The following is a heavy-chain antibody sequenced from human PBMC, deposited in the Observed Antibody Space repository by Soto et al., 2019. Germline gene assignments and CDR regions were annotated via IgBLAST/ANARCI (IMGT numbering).Heavy chain of an antibody. D-gene: IGHD6-19*01. V-gene: IGHV3-23*01. CDR2: ISGSGGST. CDR1: GFTFSSYA. CDR3: AKVGAVAYLNYYFDY. J-gene: IGHJ4*02. Sequence: GSLRLSCAASGFTFSSYAMSWVRQAPGKGLEWVSAISGSGGSTYYADSVKGRFTISRDNSKNTLYLQMNSLRAEDTAVYYCAKVGAVAYLNYYFDYWGQGTLVTVSS.